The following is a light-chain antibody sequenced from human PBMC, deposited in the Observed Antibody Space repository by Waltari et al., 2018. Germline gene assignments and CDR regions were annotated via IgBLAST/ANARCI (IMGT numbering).Light chain of an antibody. V-gene: IGKV4-1*01. CDR2: WAA. CDR3: QQYYSTPYT. J-gene: IGKJ2*01. CDR1: QSVLSSSNNKNY. Sequence: DIVMTQSPASLAVSLGERATINCKSSQSVLSSSNNKNYLAWYQQKPGPPPKLLIYWAATRESGVPDRFSGSGSGTDFTLTISSLQAEDVAVYYCQQYYSTPYTFGQGTKLEIK.